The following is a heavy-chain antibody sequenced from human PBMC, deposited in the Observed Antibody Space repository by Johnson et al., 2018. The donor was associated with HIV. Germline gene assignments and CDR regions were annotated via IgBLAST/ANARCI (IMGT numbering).Heavy chain of an antibody. D-gene: IGHD6-13*01. J-gene: IGHJ3*02. CDR3: ARDGGVAAAVGVVAFDI. Sequence: QVQLVESGGGVVQPGRSLRLSCAASGFTFSYYSMHWVRQAPGKGLEFVSYISSSGSSIYYAASVKGLFTISRDNAENSLYLQMNSLRAEDTAVYYCARDGGVAAAVGVVAFDIWGQGTMVTVSS. CDR2: ISSSGSSI. V-gene: IGHV3-11*04. CDR1: GFTFSYYS.